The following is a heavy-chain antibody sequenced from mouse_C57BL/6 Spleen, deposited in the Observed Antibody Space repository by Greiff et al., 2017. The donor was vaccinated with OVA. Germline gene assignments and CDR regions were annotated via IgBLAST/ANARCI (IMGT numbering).Heavy chain of an antibody. CDR2: ISDGGSYT. J-gene: IGHJ4*01. V-gene: IGHV5-4*01. Sequence: EVQLVESGGGLVKPGGSLKLSCAASGFTFSSYAMSWVRQTPEKRLEWVATISDGGSYTYYPDNVKGRFTISRDNAKNNLYLQMSHLKSEDTAMYYCARGDGYYDYYAMDYWGQGTSVTVSS. D-gene: IGHD2-3*01. CDR3: ARGDGYYDYYAMDY. CDR1: GFTFSSYA.